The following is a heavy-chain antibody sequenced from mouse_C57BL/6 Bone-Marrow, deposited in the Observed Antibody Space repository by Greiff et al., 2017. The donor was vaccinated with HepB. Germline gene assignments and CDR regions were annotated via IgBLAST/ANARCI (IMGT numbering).Heavy chain of an antibody. V-gene: IGHV1-63*01. Sequence: QVQLKQSGAELVRPGTSVKMSCKASGYTFTNYWIGWAKQRPGHGLEWIGDIYPGGGYTNYNEKFKGKATLTAAKSSSTAYMQFSSLTSEDSASYYCARRSPYYYGSSYGYWGQGTTLTVSS. J-gene: IGHJ2*01. D-gene: IGHD1-1*01. CDR2: IYPGGGYT. CDR3: ARRSPYYYGSSYGY. CDR1: GYTFTNYW.